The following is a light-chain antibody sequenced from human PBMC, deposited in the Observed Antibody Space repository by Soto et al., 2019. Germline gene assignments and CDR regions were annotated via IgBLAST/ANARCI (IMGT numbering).Light chain of an antibody. J-gene: IGLJ1*01. Sequence: QSALTQPASVSGSPGQSITISCTGTSSDVGGYNYVSWYQQHPGKAPKLMIYDVSNRPSGVSNLFSGPKSGNTSSLTISGLQAEDEADYYCSSYTSSSPYVFGTGTKLTVL. CDR3: SSYTSSSPYV. CDR2: DVS. CDR1: SSDVGGYNY. V-gene: IGLV2-14*01.